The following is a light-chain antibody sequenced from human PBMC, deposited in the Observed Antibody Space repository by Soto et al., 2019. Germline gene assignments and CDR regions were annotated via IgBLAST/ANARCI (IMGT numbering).Light chain of an antibody. Sequence: DIQMTQSPSALASSVGDRVTITCRASQSIRSLLAWYQQKPGKAPKRLIYDAASLESGVPSRFIGSGSGTEFTLTISSLQPDDFATYYCQQYITYVTFGQGTKVDIK. J-gene: IGKJ1*01. CDR1: QSIRSL. CDR2: DAA. CDR3: QQYITYVT. V-gene: IGKV1-5*01.